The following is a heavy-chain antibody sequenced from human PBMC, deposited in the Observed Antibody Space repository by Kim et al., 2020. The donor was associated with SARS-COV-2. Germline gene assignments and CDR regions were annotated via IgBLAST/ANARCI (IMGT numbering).Heavy chain of an antibody. V-gene: IGHV3-30*03. Sequence: GGSLRLSCAASGFTFSSYGMHWVRQAPGKGLEWVAVISYDGSNKYYVDSVKGRFTISRDNSKNTLYLQMNSLRAEDTAVYYCATHLRYFDWLLIAPPDYWGQGTLVTVSS. CDR3: ATHLRYFDWLLIAPPDY. CDR2: ISYDGSNK. D-gene: IGHD3-9*01. CDR1: GFTFSSYG. J-gene: IGHJ4*02.